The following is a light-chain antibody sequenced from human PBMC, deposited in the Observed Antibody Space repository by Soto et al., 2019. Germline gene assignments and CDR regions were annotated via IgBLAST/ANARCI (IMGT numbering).Light chain of an antibody. CDR3: QPYNNWPLN. V-gene: IGKV3-15*01. Sequence: EVVMRQSPATLSVSPGKGATLSCRASQGIGDTLAWYQHKPSQTPRLLIYDTSTKATGVPTRFSGSRSGAEFTLTINGMQSEDFEVYYCQPYNNWPLNFGAVTKVDIX. CDR2: DTS. CDR1: QGIGDT. J-gene: IGKJ4*01.